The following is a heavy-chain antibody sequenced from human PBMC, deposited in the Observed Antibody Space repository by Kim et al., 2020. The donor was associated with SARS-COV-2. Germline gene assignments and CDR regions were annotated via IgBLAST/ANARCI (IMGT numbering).Heavy chain of an antibody. V-gene: IGHV1-18*01. D-gene: IGHD6-13*01. CDR1: GYTFTSYG. Sequence: ASVKVSCKASGYTFTSYGISWVRQAPGQGLEWMGWISAYNGNTNYAQKLQGRVTMTTDTSTSTAYMELRSLRSDDTAVYYCATPKGGTFSSSWYPALDVWGQGTTVTVSS. CDR3: ATPKGGTFSSSWYPALDV. CDR2: ISAYNGNT. J-gene: IGHJ6*02.